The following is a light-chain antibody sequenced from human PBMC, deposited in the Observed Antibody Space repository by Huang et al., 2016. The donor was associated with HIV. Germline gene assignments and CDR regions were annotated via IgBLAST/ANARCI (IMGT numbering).Light chain of an antibody. CDR3: QQYFEIPWM. CDR1: QTVLYNSNNKNY. V-gene: IGKV4-1*01. Sequence: DIVMTQSPDSLAVPLGERVTINCKSSQTVLYNSNNKNYLAWYQKKPDQPPKLLIYWASTRESGVRERFSGSGSGTDFTLTISSLQAEDVAVYYCQQYFEIPWMFGQETDVEI. J-gene: IGKJ1*01. CDR2: WAS.